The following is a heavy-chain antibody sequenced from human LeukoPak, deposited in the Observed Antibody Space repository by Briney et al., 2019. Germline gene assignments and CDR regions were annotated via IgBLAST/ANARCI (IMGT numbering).Heavy chain of an antibody. D-gene: IGHD3-22*01. Sequence: PSETLSLTCTVSGGSIRSHYWRWIRQSAGKGLEWIGRIYTSGSTNYNPSLKSRVTMSVDTSKNQFSLKLSSVTAADTAVYYCARDLEGRYYDSSGYYYYYYMDVWGKGTTVTVSS. J-gene: IGHJ6*03. CDR2: IYTSGST. V-gene: IGHV4-4*07. CDR1: GGSIRSHY. CDR3: ARDLEGRYYDSSGYYYYYYMDV.